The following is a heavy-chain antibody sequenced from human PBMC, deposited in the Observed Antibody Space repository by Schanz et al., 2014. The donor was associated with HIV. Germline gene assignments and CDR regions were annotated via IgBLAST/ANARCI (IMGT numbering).Heavy chain of an antibody. CDR2: TSAYNGNT. J-gene: IGHJ6*02. CDR1: GYSFTSHG. CDR3: ARITGEHYYAMDV. V-gene: IGHV1-18*01. D-gene: IGHD3-16*01. Sequence: QVQLVQSGAEVQKPGSSVKVSCKASGYSFTSHGISWVRQAPGQGLEWMGWTSAYNGNTNYAQKLQGRVSMATDTSTNTAYMELRSLRSDDTAVYYCARITGEHYYAMDVWGQGTTVTV.